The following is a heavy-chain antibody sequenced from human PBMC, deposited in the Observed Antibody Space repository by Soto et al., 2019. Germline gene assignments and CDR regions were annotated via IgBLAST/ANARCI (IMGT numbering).Heavy chain of an antibody. CDR1: GFTFSSYA. V-gene: IGHV3-23*01. J-gene: IGHJ6*02. CDR3: AKITPGAAGTRDPYYYYGMDV. D-gene: IGHD6-13*01. Sequence: GGSLRLSCAASGFTFSSYAMSWVRQAPGKGLEWVSAISGSGGSTYYADSVKGRFTISRDNSKNTLYLQMNSLRAEDTAVYYCAKITPGAAGTRDPYYYYGMDVWGQGTTVTVSS. CDR2: ISGSGGST.